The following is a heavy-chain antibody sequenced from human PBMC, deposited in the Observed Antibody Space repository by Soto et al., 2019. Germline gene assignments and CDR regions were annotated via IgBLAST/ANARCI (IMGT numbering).Heavy chain of an antibody. CDR3: ARDIVVVHAAYSDAFDI. CDR2: IIAIFGTS. D-gene: IGHD2-2*01. Sequence: SVKVFFKACGSTFSIYSVGLVRQAPGRGLEWMGGIIAIFGTSNYSQKFQDRVTITSDESTSTAYKQLSSLTSEDTAVYYCARDIVVVHAAYSDAFDIWGQGTMVTVSS. V-gene: IGHV1-69*13. CDR1: GSTFSIYS. J-gene: IGHJ3*02.